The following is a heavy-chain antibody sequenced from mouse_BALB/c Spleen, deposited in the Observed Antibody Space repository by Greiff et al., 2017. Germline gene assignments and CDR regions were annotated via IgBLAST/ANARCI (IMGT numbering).Heavy chain of an antibody. CDR1: GYTFTDYE. D-gene: IGHD3-2*02. CDR3: TRHAQAYYFDY. Sequence: VKLQESGAELVRPGASVTLSCKASGYTFTDYEMHWVKQTPVHGLEWIGAIDPETGGTAYNQKFKGKATLTADKSSSTAYMELRSLTSEDSAVYYCTRHAQAYYFDYWGQGTTLTVSS. J-gene: IGHJ2*01. V-gene: IGHV1-15*01. CDR2: IDPETGGT.